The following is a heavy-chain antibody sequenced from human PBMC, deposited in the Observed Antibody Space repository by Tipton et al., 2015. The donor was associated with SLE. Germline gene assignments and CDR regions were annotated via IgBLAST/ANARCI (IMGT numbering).Heavy chain of an antibody. Sequence: TLSLTCSVSSYSIYNGFYWGWIRQSPGKGLEWIGSIYRSGTAYYNPSLKSRVTISVDRSKDQFSLNLNSVTAADTAVYYCARDSCGGDCSILDYWGRGTLVTVSS. CDR1: SYSIYNGFY. V-gene: IGHV4-38-2*02. CDR3: ARDSCGGDCSILDY. D-gene: IGHD2-21*01. CDR2: IYRSGTA. J-gene: IGHJ4*02.